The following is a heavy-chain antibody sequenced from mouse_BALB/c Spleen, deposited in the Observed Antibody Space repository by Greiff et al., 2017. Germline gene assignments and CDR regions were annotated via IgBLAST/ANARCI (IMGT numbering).Heavy chain of an antibody. D-gene: IGHD1-1*01. Sequence: EVQLVESGAELVKPGASVKLSCTASGFHIKDTYMHWVKQRPEQGLEWIGRIDPANGNTKYDPKFQGKATITADTSSNTAYLQLSSLTSEDTAVYYCASLYYYGSSFAMDYWGQGTSVTVSS. CDR3: ASLYYYGSSFAMDY. V-gene: IGHV14-3*02. J-gene: IGHJ4*01. CDR2: IDPANGNT. CDR1: GFHIKDTY.